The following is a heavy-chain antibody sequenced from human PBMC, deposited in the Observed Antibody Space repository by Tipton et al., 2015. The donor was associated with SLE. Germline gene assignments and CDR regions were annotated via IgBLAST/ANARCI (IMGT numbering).Heavy chain of an antibody. CDR1: GGSFSGYY. V-gene: IGHV4-34*01. CDR2: INHSGST. Sequence: TLSLTCAVYGGSFSGYYWSWIRQPPGKGLEWIGEINHSGSTNHNPSLKSRVTISVDTSKSQFSLKLSSVTAADTAVYYRARAGYYYGSGSYQRYYYYYMDVWGKGTTVTVSS. D-gene: IGHD3-10*01. J-gene: IGHJ6*03. CDR3: ARAGYYYGSGSYQRYYYYYMDV.